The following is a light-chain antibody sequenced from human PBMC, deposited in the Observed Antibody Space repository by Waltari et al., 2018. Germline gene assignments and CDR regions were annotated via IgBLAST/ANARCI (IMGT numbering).Light chain of an antibody. Sequence: QSVLTQPPSVSAALGQKVTISCSGSNSNIGNHYLSWYRQVPGAAPKLLIYDDNKRPSGIPDRFSGSKSGTSATLGITGLQTGDEADYYCGTWESSLNAGAVFGGGTKLTVL. CDR2: DDN. CDR1: NSNIGNHY. J-gene: IGLJ2*01. CDR3: GTWESSLNAGAV. V-gene: IGLV1-51*01.